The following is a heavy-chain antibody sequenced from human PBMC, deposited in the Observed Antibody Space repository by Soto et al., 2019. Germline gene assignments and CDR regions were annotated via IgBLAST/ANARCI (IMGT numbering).Heavy chain of an antibody. CDR3: ARDKNLGCSSTSCYYNWFDP. Sequence: QVQLVQSGAEVKKPGASVKVSCKASGYTFTSYDINWVRQATGQGLEWMGWMNPNSGNTGYAQKFQGRVTMTRNTSISTAYMELSSLRSEDTAVYYCARDKNLGCSSTSCYYNWFDPWGQGTLVTVSS. CDR1: GYTFTSYD. V-gene: IGHV1-8*01. J-gene: IGHJ5*02. CDR2: MNPNSGNT. D-gene: IGHD2-2*01.